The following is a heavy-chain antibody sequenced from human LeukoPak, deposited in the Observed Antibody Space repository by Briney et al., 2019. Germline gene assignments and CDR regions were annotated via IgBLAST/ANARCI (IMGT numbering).Heavy chain of an antibody. J-gene: IGHJ4*02. Sequence: GGSLRLSCAASGFTFSSYEMNWVRQAPGKGLEWFSYISSSGSIIYYADSVKGRFTISRDNAKNSLYLQMNSLRAEDTAVYYCARGGLPKPFDYWGQGTLVTVSS. CDR1: GFTFSSYE. D-gene: IGHD1-14*01. CDR3: ARGGLPKPFDY. CDR2: ISSSGSII. V-gene: IGHV3-48*03.